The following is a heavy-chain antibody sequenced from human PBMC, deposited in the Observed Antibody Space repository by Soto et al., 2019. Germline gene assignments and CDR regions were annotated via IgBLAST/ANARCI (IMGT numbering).Heavy chain of an antibody. Sequence: QVQLVESGGGVVQPGRSLRLSCAASGFSFNTYGMHWVRQAPGKGLEWVAVIWYDGSKKYYTESVQGRFSISRENSKNTLYLQMNSLRAEDTVVYYCAREAAGDYGAHFDYWGQGALVTVSS. V-gene: IGHV3-33*01. CDR3: AREAAGDYGAHFDY. D-gene: IGHD4-17*01. CDR2: IWYDGSKK. J-gene: IGHJ4*02. CDR1: GFSFNTYG.